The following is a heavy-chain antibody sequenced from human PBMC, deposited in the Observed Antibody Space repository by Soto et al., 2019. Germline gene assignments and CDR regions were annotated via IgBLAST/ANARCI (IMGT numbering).Heavy chain of an antibody. J-gene: IGHJ6*02. CDR3: ARDAPPPELRFLEWHNYDYNGMDV. CDR1: GYSFTAYG. V-gene: IGHV1-18*01. CDR2: ISCYNGKT. D-gene: IGHD3-3*01. Sequence: QVQVVQSGDEVKETGASVRVSCKTSGYSFTAYGISWVRQAPGQGLEWMGWISCYNGKTKYAQKVQGRVTMTTDTSTSTAHMEVRSLRSDDTANYYCARDAPPPELRFLEWHNYDYNGMDVWGQGTTVTVSS.